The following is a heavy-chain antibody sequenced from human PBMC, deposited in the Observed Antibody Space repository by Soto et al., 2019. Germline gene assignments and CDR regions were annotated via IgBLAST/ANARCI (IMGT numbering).Heavy chain of an antibody. J-gene: IGHJ4*02. CDR1: GGSISSSSYY. D-gene: IGHD1-26*01. CDR3: ARRRIVVATAFDF. V-gene: IGHV4-39*01. CDR2: IFHTGST. Sequence: SETLSLTCTVSGGSISSSSYYWGWLRQPPGKGLEWIGHIFHTGSTYSNPSLKSRVTMSVDTSKNQFSLSLSSMPATDTAVYYCARRRIVVATAFDFWGQGTLVTVSS.